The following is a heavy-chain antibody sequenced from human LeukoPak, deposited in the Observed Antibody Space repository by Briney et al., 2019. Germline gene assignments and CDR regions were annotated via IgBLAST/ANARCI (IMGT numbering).Heavy chain of an antibody. CDR1: GFSFSTHW. J-gene: IGHJ4*02. CDR2: INSDGSAT. D-gene: IGHD3-22*01. V-gene: IGHV3-74*01. CDR3: GSLTVVARDH. Sequence: HPGESLRLSCAASGFSFSTHWMHWVRQAPGKGLVYVAQINSDGSATAYADSVKGRFTISRDNAKNTLYLEMSSLRAEDTAVYYCGSLTVVARDHWGQGTLVTVSS.